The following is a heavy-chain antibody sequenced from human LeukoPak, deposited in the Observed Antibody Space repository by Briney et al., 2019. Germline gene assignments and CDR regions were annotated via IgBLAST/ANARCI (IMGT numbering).Heavy chain of an antibody. CDR2: IYYSGST. D-gene: IGHD4/OR15-4a*01. CDR1: GGSISSSSYY. CDR3: ARQRRVMVGNAFDI. V-gene: IGHV4-39*01. Sequence: SSETLSRTCTVSGGSISSSSYYWGWIRQPPGKGLEWIGSIYYSGSTYYNPSLKSRVTISVDTSKNQFSLKLSSVTAADTAVYYCARQRRVMVGNAFDIWGQGTMVTVSS. J-gene: IGHJ3*02.